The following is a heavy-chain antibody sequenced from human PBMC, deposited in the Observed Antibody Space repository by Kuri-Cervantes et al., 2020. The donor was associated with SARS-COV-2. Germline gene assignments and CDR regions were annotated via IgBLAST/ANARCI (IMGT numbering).Heavy chain of an antibody. J-gene: IGHJ6*02. CDR1: GFTFSIYE. V-gene: IGHV3-30*18. Sequence: LSLTCAASGFTFSIYEMNWVRQAPGKGLEWVAVISYDGSNKYYADSVKGRFTISRDNSKNTLYLQMNSLRAEDTAVYYCAKDLSIAAAGTHYYYGMDVWGQGTTVTVSS. CDR3: AKDLSIAAAGTHYYYGMDV. CDR2: ISYDGSNK. D-gene: IGHD6-13*01.